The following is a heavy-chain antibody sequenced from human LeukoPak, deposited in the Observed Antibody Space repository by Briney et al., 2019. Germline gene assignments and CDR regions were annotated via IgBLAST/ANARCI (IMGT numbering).Heavy chain of an antibody. V-gene: IGHV3-21*01. CDR2: IGPTGTDR. CDR1: GFTFSSCG. J-gene: IGHJ4*02. CDR3: ATETIGRHYDY. D-gene: IGHD1-14*01. Sequence: GGSLRLSYAASGFTFSSCGFNWVRQAPGKGLEWVSSIGPTGTDRYYADSVRGRFTISRDNAKNSMYLQMDSLRDEDTAVYYCATETIGRHYDYWGQGTLLTVSS.